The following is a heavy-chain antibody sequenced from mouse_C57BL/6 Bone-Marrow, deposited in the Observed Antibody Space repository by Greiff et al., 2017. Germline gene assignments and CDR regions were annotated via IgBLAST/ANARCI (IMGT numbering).Heavy chain of an antibody. CDR2: ILPGSGST. D-gene: IGHD3-2*02. CDR3: AREGRGSGEDMAYYAMDY. CDR1: GYTFTGYW. J-gene: IGHJ4*01. V-gene: IGHV1-9*01. Sequence: QVKLMESGAELMKPGASVKLSCKATGYTFTGYWIEWVKQRPGHGLEWIGEILPGSGSTNYNEKFKGKATFTADTSSNTAYMQLSRLTTEDSAIYYGAREGRGSGEDMAYYAMDYWGQGTSVTVSS.